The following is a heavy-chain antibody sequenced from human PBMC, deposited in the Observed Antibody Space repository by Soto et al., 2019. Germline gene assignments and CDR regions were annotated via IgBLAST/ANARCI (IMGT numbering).Heavy chain of an antibody. CDR1: VLSCIAYY. D-gene: IGHD3-22*01. CDR3: ARGSVDTADSRGFYDY. J-gene: IGHJ4*02. Sequence: PSDTLSLSCSWCVLSCIAYYWGLILQPPGKGLEWILEINHSGGTSYNPSLKSRVTISVDTSKSQFSLKLTSVTAADRAVYYCARGSVDTADSRGFYDYWGQRPAVTVSS. V-gene: IGHV4-34*01. CDR2: INHSGGT.